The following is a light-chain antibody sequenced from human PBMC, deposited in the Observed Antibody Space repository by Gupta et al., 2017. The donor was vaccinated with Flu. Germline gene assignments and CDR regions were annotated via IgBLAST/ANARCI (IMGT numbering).Light chain of an antibody. V-gene: IGKV1-9*01. CDR3: QQIRSYPHN. CDR1: QGISSY. CDR2: DAS. Sequence: PSFLSASVGDSVTITCRASQGISSYLAWFQQKPGKAPKLLMYDASTLQSGVPSRFSGGGSGTEFTLTITSLQPEDFATYYCQQIRSYPHNFGQGTNLEIK. J-gene: IGKJ2*01.